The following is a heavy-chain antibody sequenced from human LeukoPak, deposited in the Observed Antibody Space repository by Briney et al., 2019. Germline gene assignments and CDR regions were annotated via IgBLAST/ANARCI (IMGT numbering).Heavy chain of an antibody. CDR2: ISSSSTYR. Sequence: KAGGSLRLSCAASGFTFSRYSMNWVRQAPGKGLEWVSSISSSSTYRYYADSVKGRFSISRDNAKNSLYLQMNSLRAEDTAVYCCARYSSSLTEIDYWGQGTLVTVSS. CDR3: ARYSSSLTEIDY. V-gene: IGHV3-21*01. D-gene: IGHD6-13*01. J-gene: IGHJ4*02. CDR1: GFTFSRYS.